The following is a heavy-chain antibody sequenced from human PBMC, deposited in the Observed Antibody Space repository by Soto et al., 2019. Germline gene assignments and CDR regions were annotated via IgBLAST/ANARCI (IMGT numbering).Heavy chain of an antibody. CDR3: ARGLTYKSSWYKWFDP. CDR1: GGSFSGYY. CDR2: INHSGST. Sequence: PSETLSLTCAVYGGSFSGYYWTWIRQPPGKGLEWIGEINHSGSTNYNPSLKSRVTISVDTSNNQFSLKLNSVTAADTVVYYCARGLTYKSSWYKWFDPWGQGTLVTVSS. J-gene: IGHJ5*02. D-gene: IGHD6-13*01. V-gene: IGHV4-34*01.